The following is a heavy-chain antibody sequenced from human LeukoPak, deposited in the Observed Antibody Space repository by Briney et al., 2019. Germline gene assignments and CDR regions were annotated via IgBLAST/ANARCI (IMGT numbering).Heavy chain of an antibody. CDR2: IIPIFGTA. V-gene: IGHV1-69*01. CDR1: GGTFSSYA. D-gene: IGHD2-15*01. CDR3: ARVPLRKYVVVVAATPGYYYYMDV. J-gene: IGHJ6*03. Sequence: SVKVSCKAPGGTFSSYAISWVRQAPGQGLEWMGGIIPIFGTANYAQKFQGRVTITADESTSTAYMELSSLRSEDTAVYYCARVPLRKYVVVVAATPGYYYYMDVWGKGTTVTVSS.